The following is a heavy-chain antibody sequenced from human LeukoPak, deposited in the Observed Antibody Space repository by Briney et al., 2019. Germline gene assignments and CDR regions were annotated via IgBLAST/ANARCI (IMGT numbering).Heavy chain of an antibody. J-gene: IGHJ4*02. Sequence: GGSLRLSCAASGFTFSNAWMSWVRQAPGKGLEWVGRIKSKTDGGTTDYAAPVNGRFTISRDDSKNTLYLQMNSLKTEDTAVYYCTTDQYYYDSSGYYWVDYWGQGTLVTVSS. V-gene: IGHV3-15*01. CDR2: IKSKTDGGTT. CDR1: GFTFSNAW. CDR3: TTDQYYYDSSGYYWVDY. D-gene: IGHD3-22*01.